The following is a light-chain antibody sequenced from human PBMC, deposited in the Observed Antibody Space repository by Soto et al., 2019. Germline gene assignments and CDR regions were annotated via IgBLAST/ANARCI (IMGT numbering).Light chain of an antibody. CDR1: QSVSSY. J-gene: IGKJ4*01. V-gene: IGKV3-11*01. Sequence: EVVLTQSPATLSLSPGERATLSCRASQSVSSYLAWYQQKPGQAPRLLIYDASNRATGIPARFSGSGSGIDFTLTISSLEPEDFAVYFCQQRSGWPSSLTFGGGIKVEIK. CDR3: QQRSGWPSSLT. CDR2: DAS.